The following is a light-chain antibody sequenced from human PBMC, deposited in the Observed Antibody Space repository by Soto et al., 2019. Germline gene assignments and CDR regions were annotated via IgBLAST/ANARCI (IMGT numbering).Light chain of an antibody. J-gene: IGLJ3*02. CDR3: CSYAGSSTWV. Sequence: QSALTQPASVSGSPGRSITISCTGTNSDVGSYNLVSWYQQHPGKAPKLLIYEGSKRPSGVSNRFSGSKSGSTASLTISGLQAEDEADYYCCSYAGSSTWVFGGGTKVTVL. V-gene: IGLV2-23*01. CDR2: EGS. CDR1: NSDVGSYNL.